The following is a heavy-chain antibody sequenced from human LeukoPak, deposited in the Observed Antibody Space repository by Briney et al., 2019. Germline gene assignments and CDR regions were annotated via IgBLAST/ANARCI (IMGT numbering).Heavy chain of an antibody. D-gene: IGHD6-13*01. CDR1: GFSFSSYS. V-gene: IGHV3-21*01. Sequence: GGSLRLSCGVSGFSFSSYSMSWVRQAPGKGLEWVASITSGAYTYHANSVKGRLVISRDNAKNSLYLEMNSLRGEDTAVYYCARVIFRQQRVRWHFDIWGRGTQVIVSS. J-gene: IGHJ2*01. CDR3: ARVIFRQQRVRWHFDI. CDR2: ITSGAYT.